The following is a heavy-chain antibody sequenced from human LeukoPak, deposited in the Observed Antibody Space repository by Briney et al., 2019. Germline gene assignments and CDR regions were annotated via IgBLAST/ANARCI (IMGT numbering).Heavy chain of an antibody. Sequence: SVKVSCXASGGTFSSYAISWVRQAHGQGLEWMAGIIPIFGTANYEQKFQGRVTITTDESTSTAYMELSSLRSEDTAVYYCASQRGYSGYDWYYFDYWGQGTLVTVSS. CDR2: IIPIFGTA. CDR3: ASQRGYSGYDWYYFDY. V-gene: IGHV1-69*05. J-gene: IGHJ4*02. CDR1: GGTFSSYA. D-gene: IGHD5-12*01.